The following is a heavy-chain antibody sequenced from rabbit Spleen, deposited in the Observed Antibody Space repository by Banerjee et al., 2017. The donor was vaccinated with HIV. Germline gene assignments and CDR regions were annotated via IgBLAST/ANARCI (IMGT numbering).Heavy chain of an antibody. CDR2: IYTSSGTT. V-gene: IGHV1S43*01. D-gene: IGHD4-2*01. CDR3: ARSASNLYRNFNL. J-gene: IGHJ4*01. Sequence: QQQLEESGGGLVKPGGTLTLTCKASGVDFSGYYYMCWVRQAPGKGLEWIACIYTSSGTTWYASWVNGRFTISKPSSTTVTLEMTSLTAADTATYFCARSASNLYRNFNLWGPGTLVTVS. CDR1: GVDFSGYYY.